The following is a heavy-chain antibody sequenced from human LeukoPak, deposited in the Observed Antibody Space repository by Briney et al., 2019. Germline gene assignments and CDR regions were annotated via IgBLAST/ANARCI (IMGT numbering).Heavy chain of an antibody. CDR1: GYTFTSYG. Sequence: GASVKVSCKASGYTFTSYGISWVRQAPGQGGEWRGWISAYNGNTNYAQKLQGRVTMTTDTSTSTAYMELRSLRSDDTAVYSGARDRENYSDFWNRDYYYTDVWGKGTTVTVSS. D-gene: IGHD3-3*01. CDR2: ISAYNGNT. CDR3: ARDRENYSDFWNRDYYYTDV. J-gene: IGHJ6*03. V-gene: IGHV1-18*01.